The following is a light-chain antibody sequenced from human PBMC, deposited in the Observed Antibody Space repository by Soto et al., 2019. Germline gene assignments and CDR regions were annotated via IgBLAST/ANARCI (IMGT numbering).Light chain of an antibody. Sequence: QSVLTQPASVSGSPGQSITISCTGTSSDVGTYNYVSWYQQHPGKAPKLMIYEVNNRPSGVSHRFSGSKSGNTASLTISGLQAEDEADYYCSSYTSSSTWVFGGGTKVTVL. CDR3: SSYTSSSTWV. J-gene: IGLJ3*02. V-gene: IGLV2-14*01. CDR2: EVN. CDR1: SSDVGTYNY.